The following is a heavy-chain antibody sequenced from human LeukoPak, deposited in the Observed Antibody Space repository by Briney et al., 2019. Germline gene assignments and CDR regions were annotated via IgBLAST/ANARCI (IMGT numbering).Heavy chain of an antibody. CDR3: ARDLKNIVVDQEYYYYYYMDV. D-gene: IGHD2/OR15-2a*01. Sequence: SETLSLTCTVSGGSISSYYWSWIRQPAGKGLEWIGRIYTSGSTNYNPSLKSRVTMSVDTSKNQFSLKLSSVTAADTAVYYCARDLKNIVVDQEYYYYYYMDVWGKGTTVTVSS. CDR2: IYTSGST. CDR1: GGSISSYY. V-gene: IGHV4-4*07. J-gene: IGHJ6*03.